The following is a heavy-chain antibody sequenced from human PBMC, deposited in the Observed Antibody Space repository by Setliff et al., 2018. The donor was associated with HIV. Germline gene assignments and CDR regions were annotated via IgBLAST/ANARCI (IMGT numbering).Heavy chain of an antibody. D-gene: IGHD6-6*01. CDR3: ARGGPYSSSSDTYDF. J-gene: IGHJ4*02. CDR2: IKDDGSAK. Sequence: GGSLRLSCAASGFTFSNYWMNWVRQAPGKGLEWVANIKDDGSAKYYVDSVKGRFTISRDNAKNSLSLQMDSLSPEDTAIYYCARGGPYSSSSDTYDFWGQGTLVTVSS. V-gene: IGHV3-7*01. CDR1: GFTFSNYW.